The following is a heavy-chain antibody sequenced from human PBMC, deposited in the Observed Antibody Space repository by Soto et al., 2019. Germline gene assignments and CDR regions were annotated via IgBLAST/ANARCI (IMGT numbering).Heavy chain of an antibody. J-gene: IGHJ6*02. Sequence: SETLSLTCTVSGGSIRSSSYYWGWIRQPPGTGLEWIGSIYYSGSTYYNPSLKSRVTISVDTSKNQFSLKLSSVTAADTAVYYCARQHYDILTGYYYYYYGMDVWGQGTTVT. CDR3: ARQHYDILTGYYYYYYGMDV. D-gene: IGHD3-9*01. V-gene: IGHV4-39*01. CDR2: IYYSGST. CDR1: GGSIRSSSYY.